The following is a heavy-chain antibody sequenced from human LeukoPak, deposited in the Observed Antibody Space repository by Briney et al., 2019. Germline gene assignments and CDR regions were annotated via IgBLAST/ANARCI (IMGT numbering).Heavy chain of an antibody. CDR2: IYSGGTT. D-gene: IGHD6-13*01. Sequence: PGGSLRLSCAASGFTVSSSYMTWVRQAPGKGLEWVSSIYSGGTTYYAGSLKGRFTISRDNSKSTLYLQMNSLSAEDTAVYYCAKSSPIAAAGEVSDFWGQGTLVTVSS. CDR1: GFTVSSSY. CDR3: AKSSPIAAAGEVSDF. J-gene: IGHJ4*02. V-gene: IGHV3-53*01.